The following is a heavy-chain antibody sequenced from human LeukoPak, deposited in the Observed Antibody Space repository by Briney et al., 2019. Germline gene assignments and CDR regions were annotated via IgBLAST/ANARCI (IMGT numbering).Heavy chain of an antibody. D-gene: IGHD2-8*01. CDR2: LYSGGGT. V-gene: IGHV3-66*01. Sequence: PGGSLRLSCAASGISFRNYGIHLVRQAPGEGLEWGSGLYSGGGTYYADSVKGRFDISRDNSKNTLYLQMNSLRAEDTAVYYCARDWVQYDLPRYSDCWGQGALVTVSS. CDR3: ARDWVQYDLPRYSDC. J-gene: IGHJ4*02. CDR1: GISFRNYG.